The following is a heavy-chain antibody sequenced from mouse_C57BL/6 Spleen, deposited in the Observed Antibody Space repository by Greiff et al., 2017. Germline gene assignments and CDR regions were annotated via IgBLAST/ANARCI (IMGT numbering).Heavy chain of an antibody. J-gene: IGHJ1*03. D-gene: IGHD2-4*01. CDR2: IRLKSDNYAT. CDR3: TGDYGGDWYFDG. V-gene: IGHV6-3*01. CDR1: GFTFSNYW. Sequence: EVQLMESGGGLVQPGGSMKLSCVASGFTFSNYWMNWVRQSPEKGLEWVAQIRLKSDNYATHYAVSVKGRFTISRDDSKSSVYLQMNNLRAEDTGIYYCTGDYGGDWYFDGWGTGTTGTVSS.